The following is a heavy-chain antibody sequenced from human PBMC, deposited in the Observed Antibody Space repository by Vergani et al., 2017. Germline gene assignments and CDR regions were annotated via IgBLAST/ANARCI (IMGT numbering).Heavy chain of an antibody. V-gene: IGHV3-21*01. CDR3: ARALSPPRMILVVRGRYFDL. CDR2: ISSSSSYI. J-gene: IGHJ2*01. CDR1: GFTFSSYI. D-gene: IGHD3-22*01. Sequence: EVQLVESGGGLVKPGGSLRLSCAASGFTFSSYIMNWVRQAPGKGLEWVSSISSSSSYIYYADSVKGRFTISSDNSKNSLYLQMNSLRAEDTDVYYCARALSPPRMILVVRGRYFDLWGRGTLVTVSS.